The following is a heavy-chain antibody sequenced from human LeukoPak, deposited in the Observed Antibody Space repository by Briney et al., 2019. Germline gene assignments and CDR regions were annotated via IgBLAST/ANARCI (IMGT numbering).Heavy chain of an antibody. CDR1: GFIFSSLD. Sequence: GGSLRLSCAASGFIFSSLDMHWVRQATGRGLEWVSAVGAAGETYYAGSVKGRFTISRESAKNSLYLHMSSLRAGDTAVYYCAGSRRGYKPSGFVYFYGMDFWGQGTTVTVSS. CDR3: AGSRRGYKPSGFVYFYGMDF. V-gene: IGHV3-13*01. D-gene: IGHD5-18*01. J-gene: IGHJ6*02. CDR2: VGAAGET.